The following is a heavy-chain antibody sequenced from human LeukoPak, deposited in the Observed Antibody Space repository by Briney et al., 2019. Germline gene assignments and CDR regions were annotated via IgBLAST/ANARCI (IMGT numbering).Heavy chain of an antibody. CDR1: GVTFSSYG. V-gene: IGHV3-30*18. J-gene: IGHJ4*02. D-gene: IGHD4-23*01. Sequence: GGSLRLSCAASGVTFSSYGMHWVRQAPGKGLEWVAVISYDGSNKYYADSVKGRFTISRDNSKNTLYLQMNSLRAEDTAVYYCAKGLRWVDYWGQGTLVTVSS. CDR2: ISYDGSNK. CDR3: AKGLRWVDY.